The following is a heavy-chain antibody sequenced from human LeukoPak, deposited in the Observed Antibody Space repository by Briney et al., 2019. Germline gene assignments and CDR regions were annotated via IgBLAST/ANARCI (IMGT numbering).Heavy chain of an antibody. J-gene: IGHJ4*02. Sequence: SETLSLTCAVYGGSFSGYYWSWIRQPPGKGLEWIGEINHSGSTNYNPPLKSRVTISVDTSKNQFSLKLSSVTAADTAVYYCARVTRPPKSARKGPLYYFDYWGQGTLVTVSS. CDR2: INHSGST. D-gene: IGHD6-6*01. CDR3: ARVTRPPKSARKGPLYYFDY. CDR1: GGSFSGYY. V-gene: IGHV4-34*01.